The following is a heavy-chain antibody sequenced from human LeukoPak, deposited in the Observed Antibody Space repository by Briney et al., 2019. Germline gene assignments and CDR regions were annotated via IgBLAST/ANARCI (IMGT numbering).Heavy chain of an antibody. CDR2: ISYDGTNK. CDR1: GFTFSSYA. CDR3: AKENDFVY. J-gene: IGHJ4*02. D-gene: IGHD3-3*01. Sequence: GRSLRLSCAASGFTFSSYAMHWVRQAPGKGLEWEAVISYDGTNKYYADSVKGRFTISRDNSKSTLYLQMNSLRAEDTAVYYCAKENDFVYWGQGTLVTVSS. V-gene: IGHV3-30*04.